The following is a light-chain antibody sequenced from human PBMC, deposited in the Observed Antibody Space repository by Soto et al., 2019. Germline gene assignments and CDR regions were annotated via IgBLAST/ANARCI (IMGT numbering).Light chain of an antibody. V-gene: IGKV4-1*01. Sequence: DIVMTQSPDSLAVSLGERATINCKSSQSVLYSSNNKNYLAWYQQKPGQPPKLLIYWASTRESGVPDRFSGSGSGTDFTLTISSLQAEDVAVYYCQQYYPVPFTFGQVTKLGIK. CDR1: QSVLYSSNNKNY. CDR3: QQYYPVPFT. CDR2: WAS. J-gene: IGKJ2*01.